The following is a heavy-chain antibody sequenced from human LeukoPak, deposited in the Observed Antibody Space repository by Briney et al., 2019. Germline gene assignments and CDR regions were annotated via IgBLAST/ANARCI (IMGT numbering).Heavy chain of an antibody. J-gene: IGHJ4*02. D-gene: IGHD2-2*01. CDR3: ARGYCSSTSCGNFDY. CDR2: IYPGDSDT. Sequence: GESLKISCQGSGYSFTSYWIGWVRQMPGKGLEWMGIIYPGDSDTRYSPSFQGQVTISADKSISTAYLQWSSLKASDTAMYYCARGYCSSTSCGNFDYWGQGTLVTVSS. CDR1: GYSFTSYW. V-gene: IGHV5-51*01.